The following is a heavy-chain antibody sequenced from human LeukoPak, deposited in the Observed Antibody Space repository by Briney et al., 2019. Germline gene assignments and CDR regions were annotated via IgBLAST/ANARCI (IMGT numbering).Heavy chain of an antibody. CDR1: GFTFSSYW. Sequence: GGSLRLSCAASGFTFSSYWMSWVRQARGKGVEWVANIKQDGSEKYYVDSEKGRFTISRDNAKNSLYLQRNSKRAEDTAVYCGARSYDRRDGYPEFDYWGQGTLVTASS. CDR3: ARSYDRRDGYPEFDY. V-gene: IGHV3-7*01. D-gene: IGHD5-24*01. CDR2: IKQDGSEK. J-gene: IGHJ4*02.